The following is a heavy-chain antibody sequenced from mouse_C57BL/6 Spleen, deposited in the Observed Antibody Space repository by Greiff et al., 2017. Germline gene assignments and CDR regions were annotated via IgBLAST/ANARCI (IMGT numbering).Heavy chain of an antibody. V-gene: IGHV1-61*01. CDR3: ARRPYDGYYGY. CDR1: GYTFTSYW. D-gene: IGHD2-3*01. J-gene: IGHJ2*01. CDR2: IYPSDSET. Sequence: VQLQQPGAELVRPGSSVKLSCKASGYTFTSYWMDWVKQRPGQGLEWIGNIYPSDSETHYNQKFKDKATLTVDKSSSTAYMQLSSLTSEDSAVYNCARRPYDGYYGYWGQGTTLTVSS.